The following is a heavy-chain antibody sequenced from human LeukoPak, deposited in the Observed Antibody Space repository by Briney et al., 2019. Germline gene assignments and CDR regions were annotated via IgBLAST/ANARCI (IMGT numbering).Heavy chain of an antibody. V-gene: IGHV3-30-3*01. J-gene: IGHJ3*02. CDR1: GFTFSNYA. Sequence: GGSLRLSCAASGFTFSNYAMHWVRQAPGKGLEWVAVISYDGTNKYYADSVKGRFTISRDNSKNTMYLQMSSLRAEDTAMYYCARAPMSYDSSGFGGAFDIWGQETIVPVSS. CDR3: ARAPMSYDSSGFGGAFDI. D-gene: IGHD3-22*01. CDR2: ISYDGTNK.